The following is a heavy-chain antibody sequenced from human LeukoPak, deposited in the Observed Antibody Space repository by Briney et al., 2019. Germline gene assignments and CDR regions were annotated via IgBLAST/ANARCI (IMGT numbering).Heavy chain of an antibody. J-gene: IGHJ6*02. V-gene: IGHV1-46*01. D-gene: IGHD3-3*01. CDR3: ARGHTIFGVVTYAMDV. Sequence: ASVKVSYKASGYTFSSYFMHWVRQAPGQGLEWMGIINPSGGSTSYAQKFQGRVTMTRDTSTSTVYMELSSLRSDDTAVYYCARGHTIFGVVTYAMDVWGQGTTVTVSS. CDR1: GYTFSSYF. CDR2: INPSGGST.